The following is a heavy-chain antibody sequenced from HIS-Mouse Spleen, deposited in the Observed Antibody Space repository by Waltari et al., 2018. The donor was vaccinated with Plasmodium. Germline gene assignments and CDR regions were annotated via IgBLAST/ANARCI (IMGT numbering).Heavy chain of an antibody. CDR2: ISYDGSNK. D-gene: IGHD3-16*01. CDR1: GFHFSSYG. J-gene: IGHJ4*02. V-gene: IGHV3-30*18. CDR3: AKAQGVINFDY. Sequence: QVQLVESGGGVVQPGRSLRPSCAASGFHFSSYGMPWVRQAPGKGLEWVAVISYDGSNKYYADSVKGRFTISRDNSKNTLYLQMNSLRAEDTAVYYCAKAQGVINFDYWGQGTLVTVSS.